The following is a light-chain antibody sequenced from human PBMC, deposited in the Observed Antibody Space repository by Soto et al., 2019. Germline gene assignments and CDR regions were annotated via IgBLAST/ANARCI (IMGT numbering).Light chain of an antibody. CDR2: GAS. V-gene: IGKV3-20*01. Sequence: EIVLTQSPGTLSLSPGERATLSCRASQSVSSSYLAWYQQKPGQAPRLLIYGASNRATGIPDRFSGRGSGTDFTLTISRLEAEDVAVYYCQQYGSSLSSCTFGQGTKLEIK. CDR1: QSVSSSY. J-gene: IGKJ2*02. CDR3: QQYGSSLSSCT.